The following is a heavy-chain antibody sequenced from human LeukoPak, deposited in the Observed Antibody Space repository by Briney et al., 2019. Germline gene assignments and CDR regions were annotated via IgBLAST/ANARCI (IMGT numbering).Heavy chain of an antibody. J-gene: IGHJ3*02. CDR3: AREPLDI. V-gene: IGHV1-2*02. Sequence: ASVKVSCKSSGYTFTDYYPHWVRQAPGQGLEWMGWINPSSGVTKYSQKFQGRVTLTRDTSITTAYMELSRLRSDDTAVYYCAREPLDIWGQGTMVTVSS. CDR1: GYTFTDYY. CDR2: INPSSGVT.